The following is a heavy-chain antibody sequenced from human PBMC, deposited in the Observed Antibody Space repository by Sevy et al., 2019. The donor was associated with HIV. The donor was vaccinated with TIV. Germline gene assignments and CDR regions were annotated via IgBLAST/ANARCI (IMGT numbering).Heavy chain of an antibody. D-gene: IGHD3-16*01. CDR3: ARGVGGPGVRITFGGVKYGFDF. CDR2: IHHTGNT. J-gene: IGHJ3*01. V-gene: IGHV4-30-4*01. CDR1: GGSITTADYY. Sequence: SETLSLTCTVSGGSITTADYYWSWIRQTPGKGLEWIGNIHHTGNTYYNPSLRSRVSHISVDTSKNQFSLKLTSMTAADTAVYFCARGVGGPGVRITFGGVKYGFDFWGQGRMVTVSS.